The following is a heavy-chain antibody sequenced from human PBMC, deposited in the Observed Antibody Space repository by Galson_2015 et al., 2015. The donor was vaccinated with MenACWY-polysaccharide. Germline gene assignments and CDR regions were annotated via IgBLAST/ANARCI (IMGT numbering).Heavy chain of an antibody. V-gene: IGHV1-69*06. CDR3: ARGPSKGDYSLYYMDV. CDR2: IIPIFGTA. D-gene: IGHD4-11*01. Sequence: SVKVSCKASGCTFSSYAISWVRQAPGQGLEWMGGIIPIFGTANYAQKFQGRVTITADKSTSTAYMELSSPRSEDTAVYYCARGPSKGDYSLYYMDVWGKGTTVTVSS. CDR1: GCTFSSYA. J-gene: IGHJ6*03.